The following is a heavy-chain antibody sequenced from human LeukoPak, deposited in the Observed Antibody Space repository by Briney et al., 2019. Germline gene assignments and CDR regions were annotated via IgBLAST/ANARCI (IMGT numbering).Heavy chain of an antibody. Sequence: GGSLRLSCAASGFTFSSYWMTWVRQAPGKGLEWVANIKPDGSVDYYVDSVRGRFIISRDNAGNLLYLQMNSLRVEDTAVYYCTQNLVAAAGDHWGQGTLLIVSS. D-gene: IGHD6-13*01. J-gene: IGHJ4*02. CDR2: IKPDGSVD. V-gene: IGHV3-7*01. CDR1: GFTFSSYW. CDR3: TQNLVAAAGDH.